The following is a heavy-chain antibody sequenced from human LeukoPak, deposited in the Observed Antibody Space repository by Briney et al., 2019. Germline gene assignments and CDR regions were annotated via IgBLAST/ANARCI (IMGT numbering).Heavy chain of an antibody. Sequence: GGSLRLSCAASGFTFSSSWMHWVRQVPGKGLEWVSRINDDETSTTYAESVKGRFTISRDNAKNTLFLQMNSLRAEDTAVYYCATTGSGSYYDYWGQGTLVTVSS. CDR1: GFTFSSSW. J-gene: IGHJ4*02. V-gene: IGHV3-74*01. D-gene: IGHD1-26*01. CDR2: INDDETST. CDR3: ATTGSGSYYDY.